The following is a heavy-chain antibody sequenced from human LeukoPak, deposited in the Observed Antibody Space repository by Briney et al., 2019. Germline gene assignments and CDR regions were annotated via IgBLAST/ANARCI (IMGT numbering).Heavy chain of an antibody. CDR1: GGSISSGSYY. V-gene: IGHV4-61*02. Sequence: SETLSLTCTVSGGSISSGSYYWSWIRQPAGKGLEWIGRIYTSGSTNYNPSLKSRVTISVDTSKNQFSLKLSSVTAADTAVYYCASGWGTIESLRARWLQPRNFDYWGQGTLVTVSS. CDR3: ASGWGTIESLRARWLQPRNFDY. D-gene: IGHD5-24*01. CDR2: IYTSGST. J-gene: IGHJ4*02.